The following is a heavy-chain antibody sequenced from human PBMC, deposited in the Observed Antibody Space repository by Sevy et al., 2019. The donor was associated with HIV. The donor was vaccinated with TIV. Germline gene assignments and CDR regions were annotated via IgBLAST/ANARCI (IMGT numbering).Heavy chain of an antibody. J-gene: IGHJ3*02. Sequence: SETLSLTCTVSGGSINSGAYYWSWIRQHPGKGLEWIGYIDYSGTTYSNPSLKSRVTISVDMSKDQFSLKLSSVTAADTAVYYCARGFDSSGYYWGVGAFDIWGQGTMVTVSS. V-gene: IGHV4-31*03. CDR3: ARGFDSSGYYWGVGAFDI. D-gene: IGHD3-22*01. CDR2: IDYSGTT. CDR1: GGSINSGAYY.